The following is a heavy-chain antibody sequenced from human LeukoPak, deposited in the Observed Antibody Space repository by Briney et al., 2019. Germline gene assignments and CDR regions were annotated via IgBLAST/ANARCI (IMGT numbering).Heavy chain of an antibody. J-gene: IGHJ4*02. D-gene: IGHD3-10*01. V-gene: IGHV3-48*01. CDR2: ISTRDNTI. CDR3: AKDDAWLQFGE. Sequence: PGGSLRLSCAASGFTFSTFAMHWVRLSPGKGLEWLSYISTRDNTIQYADSVKGRFTVSRDNFKNTLYLEVISLTAEDTAVYYCAKDDAWLQFGEWSQGTLVTVSS. CDR1: GFTFSTFA.